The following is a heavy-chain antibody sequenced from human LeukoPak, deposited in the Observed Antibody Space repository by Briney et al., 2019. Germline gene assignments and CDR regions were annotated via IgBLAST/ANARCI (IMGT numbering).Heavy chain of an antibody. J-gene: IGHJ4*02. Sequence: XXXVXXAXXXXXXWVXTISGSDSSTYYADSVKGRFTISRDNSKNTLYLQMNSLRVEDTAIYYCAKGRGYCTGGSCYSDYWGQGTLVTVSS. CDR3: AKGRGYCTGGSCYSDY. D-gene: IGHD2-15*01. V-gene: IGHV3-23*01. CDR2: ISGSDSST.